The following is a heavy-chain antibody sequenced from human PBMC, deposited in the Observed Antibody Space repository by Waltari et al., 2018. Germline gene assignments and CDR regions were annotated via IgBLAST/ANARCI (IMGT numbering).Heavy chain of an antibody. D-gene: IGHD2-8*01. V-gene: IGHV4-39*07. CDR3: ASGVSSCYFDL. CDR1: GGSISSSSYY. Sequence: QLQLQESGPGRVKPSETLSLTCPVPGGSISSSSYYWGWIRQPPGKGLGWIGSIYYSGSTYYNPSLKSRVTISVDTSKNQFSLKLSSVTAADTAVYYCASGVSSCYFDLWGRGTLVTVSS. J-gene: IGHJ2*01. CDR2: IYYSGST.